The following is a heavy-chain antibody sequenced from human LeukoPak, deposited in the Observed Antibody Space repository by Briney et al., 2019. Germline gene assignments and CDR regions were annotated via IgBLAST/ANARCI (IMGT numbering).Heavy chain of an antibody. J-gene: IGHJ4*02. CDR1: GYSFRSYA. V-gene: IGHV3-30*01. D-gene: IGHD6-13*01. CDR2: ISDDGTKK. CDR3: ASRYSSSGALDY. Sequence: GGSLRLSCGGSGYSFRSYAMHWVRQAPAKGLEWVAVISDDGTKKYYADSVKGRFTISRDNSKNSLSLQMNSLRPEDTAVYYCASRYSSSGALDYWGLGTLVTVSS.